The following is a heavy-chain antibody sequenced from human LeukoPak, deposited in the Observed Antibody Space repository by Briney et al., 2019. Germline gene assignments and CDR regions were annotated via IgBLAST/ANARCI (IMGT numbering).Heavy chain of an antibody. V-gene: IGHV3-21*01. CDR3: ASRRSGWPNDPFDI. CDR2: VNYASSFI. CDR1: GFSFSSYG. J-gene: IGHJ3*02. D-gene: IGHD6-19*01. Sequence: PGGSLRLSCAASGFSFSSYGMNWVRRAPGKGLEWVSAVNYASSFIYYADSLKGRFTISRDNTKNSVYLQMTSLRAEDTAIYYCASRRSGWPNDPFDIWGQGTMVTVTS.